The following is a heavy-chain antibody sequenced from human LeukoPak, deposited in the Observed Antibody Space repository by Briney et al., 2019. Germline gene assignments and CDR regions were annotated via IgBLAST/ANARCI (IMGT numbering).Heavy chain of an antibody. V-gene: IGHV4-61*02. Sequence: PSQTLSLTCTVSGGSISSGSYYWSWIRQPAGKGLEWIGRIYTSGSTNYNPSLKSRVTMSVDTSKNQFSLKLSSVTAADTAVYYCARVGGYDSYRFDYWGQGTLVTVSS. D-gene: IGHD5-12*01. CDR1: GGSISSGSYY. CDR2: IYTSGST. J-gene: IGHJ4*02. CDR3: ARVGGYDSYRFDY.